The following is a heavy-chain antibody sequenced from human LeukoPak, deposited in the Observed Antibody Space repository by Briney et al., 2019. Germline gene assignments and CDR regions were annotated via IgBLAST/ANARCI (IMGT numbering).Heavy chain of an antibody. Sequence: SETLSLTCTVSGDSINSGGYYWSWIRQHPGKGLEWIGYMYYSGITYYNPSLRSRVTISLDTSKNQFSLKLSSVTAADTAVYYCASQANYYGSRGYFQHWGQGTLVTVSS. CDR3: ASQANYYGSRGYFQH. J-gene: IGHJ1*01. V-gene: IGHV4-31*03. D-gene: IGHD3-22*01. CDR2: MYYSGIT. CDR1: GDSINSGGYY.